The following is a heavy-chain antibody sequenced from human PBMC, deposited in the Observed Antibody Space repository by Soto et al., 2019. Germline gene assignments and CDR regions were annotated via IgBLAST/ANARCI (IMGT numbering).Heavy chain of an antibody. CDR1: GFTFTNAW. D-gene: IGHD4-17*01. Sequence: GGSLRLSCAASGFTFTNAWMSWVRQAPGKGLEWVGRIKSKTDGETTDYAAPVKGRFTISRDDSKNTLYLQMNSLKTEDTAVYYCTTARGTYGAEYFQHWGQGTLVTVSS. J-gene: IGHJ1*01. CDR2: IKSKTDGETT. V-gene: IGHV3-15*01. CDR3: TTARGTYGAEYFQH.